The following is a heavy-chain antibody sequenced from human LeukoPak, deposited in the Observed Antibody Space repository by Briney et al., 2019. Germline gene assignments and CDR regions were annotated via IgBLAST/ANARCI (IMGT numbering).Heavy chain of an antibody. CDR1: GYTFTSYY. CDR3: ARELRSHYDILTGYSYDAFDI. D-gene: IGHD3-9*01. CDR2: INPSGGST. J-gene: IGHJ3*02. Sequence: ASVKVSRKASGYTFTSYYMHWVRQAPGQGLEWMGIINPSGGSTSYAQKFQGRVTMTRDTSTSTVYMELSSLRSEDTAVYYCARELRSHYDILTGYSYDAFDIWGQGTMVTVSS. V-gene: IGHV1-46*01.